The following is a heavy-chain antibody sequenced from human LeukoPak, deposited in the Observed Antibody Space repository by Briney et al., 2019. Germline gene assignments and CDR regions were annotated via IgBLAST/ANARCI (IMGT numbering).Heavy chain of an antibody. CDR2: MNPNSGNT. J-gene: IGHJ3*02. D-gene: IGHD6-13*01. Sequence: GASVKVSCKASGYTFTSYDINWVRQATGQGLEWMGWMNPNSGNTGYAQKFQGRVTMTRNTSISTAYMELSSLRSEDTAVYYCARVWEPYSSSWYPHQNDAFDIRGQGTMVTVSS. CDR3: ARVWEPYSSSWYPHQNDAFDI. V-gene: IGHV1-8*01. CDR1: GYTFTSYD.